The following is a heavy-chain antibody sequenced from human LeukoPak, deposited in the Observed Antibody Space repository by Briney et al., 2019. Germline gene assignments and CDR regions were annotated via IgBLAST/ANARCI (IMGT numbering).Heavy chain of an antibody. D-gene: IGHD1-26*01. J-gene: IGHJ4*02. CDR1: GGSISSSSYY. CDR3: ANARGRSRIDY. V-gene: IGHV4-39*01. Sequence: SETLSLTCTVSGGSISSSSYYWGWIRQPPGKGLEWIGSIYYSGSTYHNPSLKSRVTISVDTSKNQFSLKLSSVTAADTAVYYCANARGRSRIDYWGQGTLVTVSS. CDR2: IYYSGST.